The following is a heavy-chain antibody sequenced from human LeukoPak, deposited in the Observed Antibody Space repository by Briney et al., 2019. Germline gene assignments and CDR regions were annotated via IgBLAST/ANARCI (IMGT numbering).Heavy chain of an antibody. D-gene: IGHD2-2*02. J-gene: IGHJ6*03. Sequence: PGGSLRLSCAASGFTFSSYAMDWVRQAPGKGLEWVSGISGSGGSTYYADSVKGRFTISRDNSKNTLSLQMNSLRAEDTAVYYCARDGGYCSSTSCYTYPYYYYYYMDVWGKGTTVTVSS. CDR3: ARDGGYCSSTSCYTYPYYYYYYMDV. CDR2: ISGSGGST. CDR1: GFTFSSYA. V-gene: IGHV3-23*01.